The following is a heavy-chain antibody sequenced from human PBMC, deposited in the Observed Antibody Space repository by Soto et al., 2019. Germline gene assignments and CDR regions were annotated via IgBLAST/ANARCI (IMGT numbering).Heavy chain of an antibody. D-gene: IGHD2-15*01. CDR1: GYTFTSYA. V-gene: IGHV1-3*04. CDR3: AREPLCGGRCYVHWFDP. J-gene: IGHJ5*02. CDR2: INIGNGNT. Sequence: QVQLVQSGAEVKNPGASVKVSCKASGYTFTSYALHWVRQAPGQGLEWMGWINIGNGNTEYSQNFQGRVTITRDTSATTAYMELSSLRSEDTAVYYCAREPLCGGRCYVHWFDPWGQGTLVTVSS.